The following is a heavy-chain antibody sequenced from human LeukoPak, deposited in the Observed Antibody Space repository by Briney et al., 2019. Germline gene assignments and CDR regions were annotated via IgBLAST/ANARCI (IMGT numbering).Heavy chain of an antibody. V-gene: IGHV3-23*01. CDR1: GFTFSSYA. D-gene: IGHD3-10*02. CDR3: AELGITMIGGV. J-gene: IGHJ6*04. CDR2: ISGSGGST. Sequence: GGSLRLSCAASGFTFSSYAMSWVRQAPGKGLEWVSAISGSGGSTNYADSVKGRFTISRDNSKNSLYLQMNSLRAEDTAVYYCAELGITMIGGVWGKGTTVTISS.